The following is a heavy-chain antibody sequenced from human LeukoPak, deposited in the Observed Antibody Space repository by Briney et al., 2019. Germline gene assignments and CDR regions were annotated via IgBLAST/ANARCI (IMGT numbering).Heavy chain of an antibody. CDR1: GFTFSSYG. Sequence: QPGGSLRLSCAASGFTFSSYGMHWVRQAPGKGLEWVAFIRYDGSNKYYADPVKGRFTISRDNSKNTLYLQMNSLRAEDTAVYYCANPETKDVLRYFDWPSGTFDYWGQGTLVTVSS. CDR3: ANPETKDVLRYFDWPSGTFDY. J-gene: IGHJ4*02. V-gene: IGHV3-30*02. D-gene: IGHD3-9*01. CDR2: IRYDGSNK.